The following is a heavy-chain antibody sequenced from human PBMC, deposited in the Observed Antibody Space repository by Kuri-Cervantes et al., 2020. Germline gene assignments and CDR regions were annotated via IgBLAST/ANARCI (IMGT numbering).Heavy chain of an antibody. CDR2: INHSGST. V-gene: IGHV4-34*01. CDR3: ARRAPMITFGGVIGWFDP. Sequence: SETLSLTCAVYGGSFSGYYWSWIRQPPGKGLEWIGEINHSGSTNYNPSLKSRVTISVDTSKNQFSLKLSSVTAADTAVYYCARRAPMITFGGVIGWFDPWGQGTLVPSPQ. J-gene: IGHJ5*02. D-gene: IGHD3-16*02. CDR1: GGSFSGYY.